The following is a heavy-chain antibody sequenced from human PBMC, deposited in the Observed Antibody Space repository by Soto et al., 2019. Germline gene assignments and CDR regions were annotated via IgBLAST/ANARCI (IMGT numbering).Heavy chain of an antibody. V-gene: IGHV3-48*03. Sequence: EVQLVESGGGLVQPGGSLRLSCAASGFTFSSYEMNWVRQAPGKGLEWVSYISSSGSTIYYADPVKGRFTISRDNAKNSLYLQMNSLRAEDTAVYYCARGRPGATSDYWGQGTLVTVCS. CDR2: ISSSGSTI. CDR3: ARGRPGATSDY. J-gene: IGHJ4*02. CDR1: GFTFSSYE. D-gene: IGHD1-26*01.